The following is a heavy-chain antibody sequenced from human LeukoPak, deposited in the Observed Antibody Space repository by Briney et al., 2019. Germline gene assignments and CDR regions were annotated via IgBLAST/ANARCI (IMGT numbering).Heavy chain of an antibody. Sequence: SETLSLTCAVYGGSFSGYYWSWIRQPPGKGLEWIGEINHSGTTNYNPSLKSRVTISVDTSKNQLSLKLSSVTAADTAVYYCARGRGFKRRYCSGGSCYGYFDYWGQGTLVTVSS. CDR3: ARGRGFKRRYCSGGSCYGYFDY. CDR2: INHSGTT. J-gene: IGHJ4*02. V-gene: IGHV4-34*01. CDR1: GGSFSGYY. D-gene: IGHD2-15*01.